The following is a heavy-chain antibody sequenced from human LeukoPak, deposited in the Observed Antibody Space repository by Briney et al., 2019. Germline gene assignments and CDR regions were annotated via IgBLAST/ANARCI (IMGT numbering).Heavy chain of an antibody. D-gene: IGHD3-16*02. CDR3: ARVPHTSGGVIGMGDYYYYMDV. CDR1: GGSISSGGYY. V-gene: IGHV4-31*03. J-gene: IGHJ6*03. CDR2: IYYSGST. Sequence: SETLSLTCTVSGGSISSGGYYWSWIRQHPGKGLEWIGYIYYSGSTYYNPSLKGRVTISVDTSKNQFSLKLSSVTAADTAVYYCARVPHTSGGVIGMGDYYYYMDVWGKGTTVTVSS.